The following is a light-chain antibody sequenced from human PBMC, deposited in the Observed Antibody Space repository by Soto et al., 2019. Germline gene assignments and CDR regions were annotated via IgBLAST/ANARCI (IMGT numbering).Light chain of an antibody. J-gene: IGKJ2*01. V-gene: IGKV3-11*01. Sequence: EIVLTQSPATLSLSPGERATLSCRASQSVSSYLAWYQQKPGQAPRLLIYAASNRATCIPARFSGSGSGTDFTLTISSLEPEDFAVYYCQQPYTFGQGTKMEIK. CDR2: AAS. CDR3: QQPYT. CDR1: QSVSSY.